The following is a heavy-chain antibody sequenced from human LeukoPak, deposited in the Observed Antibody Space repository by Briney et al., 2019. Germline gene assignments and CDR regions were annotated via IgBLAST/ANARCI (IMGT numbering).Heavy chain of an antibody. CDR2: IYYSGST. D-gene: IGHD3-10*01. V-gene: IGHV4-39*01. Sequence: PSETLSLTRTVSGGSISSSSYYWGWIRQPPGKGLEWIGNIYYSGSTAYTPSLKSRVTISVDTSKNQFSLKLSSVTAADTAVYYCARVILSLEKYPRHFDYWGQGTLVTVSS. CDR3: ARVILSLEKYPRHFDY. CDR1: GGSISSSSYY. J-gene: IGHJ4*02.